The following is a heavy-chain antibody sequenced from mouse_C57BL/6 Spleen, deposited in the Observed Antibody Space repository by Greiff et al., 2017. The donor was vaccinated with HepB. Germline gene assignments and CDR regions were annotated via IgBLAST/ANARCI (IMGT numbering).Heavy chain of an antibody. V-gene: IGHV1-54*01. CDR1: GYAFTNYL. CDR2: INPGSGGT. Sequence: QVQLQQSGAELVRPGTSVKVSCKASGYAFTNYLIEWVKQRPGQGLEWIGVINPGSGGTNYNEKFKGKATLTADKSSSIAYMQLSSLTSEDSAVYFCARDSNYYFDYWGQGTTLTVSS. D-gene: IGHD2-5*01. J-gene: IGHJ2*01. CDR3: ARDSNYYFDY.